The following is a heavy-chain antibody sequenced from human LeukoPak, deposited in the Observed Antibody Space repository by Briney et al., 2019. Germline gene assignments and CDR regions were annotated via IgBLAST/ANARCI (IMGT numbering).Heavy chain of an antibody. Sequence: GSLRLSCAASGFSVSNNYMSWVRQAPGKGLEWVSVIYSDGNTYYADSVKGRFTISRDNSKNTVYFQMNSLRDEDTAVYYCARVGGWSRSTIDYWGQGTLVTVSS. D-gene: IGHD6-19*01. J-gene: IGHJ4*02. CDR3: ARVGGWSRSTIDY. V-gene: IGHV3-53*01. CDR2: IYSDGNT. CDR1: GFSVSNNY.